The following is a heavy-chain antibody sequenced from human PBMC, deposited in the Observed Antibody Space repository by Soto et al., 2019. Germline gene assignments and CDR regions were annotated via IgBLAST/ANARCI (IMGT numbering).Heavy chain of an antibody. D-gene: IGHD6-6*01. V-gene: IGHV4-30-2*05. Sequence: SSETLSLTCAVSGGYIVSGGYSWSWIRQPPGKGLEWIGTAYPRGSTYYNPSLESRVTISVDPSKNQFSLKLTSVTAADTAVYYCARVGGPYSSSSWGQGTRVTVSS. J-gene: IGHJ5*02. CDR1: GGYIVSGGYS. CDR3: ARVGGPYSSSS. CDR2: AYPRGST.